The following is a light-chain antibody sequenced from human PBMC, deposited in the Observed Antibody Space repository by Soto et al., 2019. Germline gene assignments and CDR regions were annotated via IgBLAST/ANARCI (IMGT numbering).Light chain of an antibody. Sequence: EIQMTQSPSTLSASVGDRVTITCRASQNIISWLAWYQQKPGKAPKLLTYKASSLESGIPSRFSGSGSGTEFTLTINSLQPDDFATYYCQQYSSLPHTFGQGTKLEIK. CDR2: KAS. V-gene: IGKV1-5*03. J-gene: IGKJ2*01. CDR3: QQYSSLPHT. CDR1: QNIISW.